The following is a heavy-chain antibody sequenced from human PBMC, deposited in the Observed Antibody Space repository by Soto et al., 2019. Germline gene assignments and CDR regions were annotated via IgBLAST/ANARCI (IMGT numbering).Heavy chain of an antibody. V-gene: IGHV4-31*03. CDR3: ARVDHRGYFAILTDY. CDR2: IYDSVNT. Sequence: SETLSLTCTVSGDSLSSGGHYWSWIHRHPGKGLEWIGHIYDSVNTYYSPSLRSRVTISADMSKNQFSLNLRSVTAADTAVYYCARVDHRGYFAILTDYWGQGTLVTVSS. J-gene: IGHJ4*02. CDR1: GDSLSSGGHY. D-gene: IGHD3-9*01.